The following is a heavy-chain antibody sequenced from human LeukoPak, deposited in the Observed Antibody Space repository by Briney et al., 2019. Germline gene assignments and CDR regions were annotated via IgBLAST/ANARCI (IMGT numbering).Heavy chain of an antibody. D-gene: IGHD3-22*01. Sequence: SETLSLTCTVSGVSVSSGSYYWSWIRQPPGKGLEWIGHINYSGGTKYNPSLKSRVTISVNTPKNQFSLKLSSVTAADTAVYYCARYYYDSSGYSHGMDVWGQGTTVTVSS. V-gene: IGHV4-61*01. CDR2: INYSGGT. CDR1: GVSVSSGSYY. CDR3: ARYYYDSSGYSHGMDV. J-gene: IGHJ6*02.